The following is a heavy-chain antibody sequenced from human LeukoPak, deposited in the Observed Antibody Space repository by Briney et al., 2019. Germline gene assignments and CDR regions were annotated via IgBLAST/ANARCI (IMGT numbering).Heavy chain of an antibody. Sequence: GESLKVSCKGSGYSFTSYWIGWVRQMPGKGLEWMGIIYPGDSDTRYSPSFQGQVTISADKSISTAYLQWSSLKASDTAMYYCARTIDRSSELGAFDIWGQGTMVTVSS. CDR3: ARTIDRSSELGAFDI. CDR1: GYSFTSYW. J-gene: IGHJ3*02. CDR2: IYPGDSDT. V-gene: IGHV5-51*01. D-gene: IGHD6-6*01.